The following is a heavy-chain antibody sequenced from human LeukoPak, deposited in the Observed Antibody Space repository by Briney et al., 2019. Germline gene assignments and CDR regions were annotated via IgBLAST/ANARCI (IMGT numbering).Heavy chain of an antibody. CDR2: ISYDGSNK. CDR3: ARKPYYYYYMDV. V-gene: IGHV3-30*04. J-gene: IGHJ6*03. CDR1: GFTFSSYA. Sequence: GGSLRLSCAASGFTFSSYAMHWVRQAPGKGLEWVAVISYDGSNKYYADSVKGRFTISRDNSKNTLYLQMNSLRAEDTAVYYCARKPYYYYYMDVWGKGTTVTVSS.